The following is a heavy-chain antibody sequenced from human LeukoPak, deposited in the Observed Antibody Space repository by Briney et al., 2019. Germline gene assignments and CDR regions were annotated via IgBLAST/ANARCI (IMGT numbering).Heavy chain of an antibody. Sequence: GASVKVSCKASGYTFTNYYMVWVRQAPGQGLEWMGIINPSSGTTNYAQKFQGRVTMTRDMSTSTVYMELSSLRSEDTAVYYCARSPLYGPPRYYYMDVWGKGTTVTISS. V-gene: IGHV1-46*01. J-gene: IGHJ6*03. D-gene: IGHD4-17*01. CDR1: GYTFTNYY. CDR3: ARSPLYGPPRYYYMDV. CDR2: INPSSGTT.